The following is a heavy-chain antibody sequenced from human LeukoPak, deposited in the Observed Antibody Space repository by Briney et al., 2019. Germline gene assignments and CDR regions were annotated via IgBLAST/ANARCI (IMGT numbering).Heavy chain of an antibody. D-gene: IGHD3-10*01. V-gene: IGHV4-59*01. Sequence: SETLSLACTVSGGSISNYFWSWIRQSPGKGLEWIGYIYYTGSTNYNPSLKSRVTISVGTSKNQFSLKLSSVTAADTAVYYCARPSRSISTAGAFDIWGQGTMVTVSS. J-gene: IGHJ3*02. CDR2: IYYTGST. CDR1: GGSISNYF. CDR3: ARPSRSISTAGAFDI.